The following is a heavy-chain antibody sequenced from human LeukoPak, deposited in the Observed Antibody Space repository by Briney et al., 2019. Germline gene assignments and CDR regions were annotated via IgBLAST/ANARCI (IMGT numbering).Heavy chain of an antibody. D-gene: IGHD3-9*01. CDR1: GGSISSSSYY. J-gene: IGHJ4*02. Sequence: SETLSLTCTVSGGSISSSSYYWGWIRQPPGKGLEWIGSIYYSGSTYYNPSLKSRVTISVGKSKNQFSLKLSSVTAADTAVYYCARDMFLTGYYRFDYWGQGTLVTVSS. CDR3: ARDMFLTGYYRFDY. V-gene: IGHV4-39*07. CDR2: IYYSGST.